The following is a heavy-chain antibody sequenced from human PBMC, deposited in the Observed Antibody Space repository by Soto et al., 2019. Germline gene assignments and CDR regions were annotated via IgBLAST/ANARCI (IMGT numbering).Heavy chain of an antibody. J-gene: IGHJ4*02. Sequence: QVQLVQSGVEVKKPGASVKVSCKASGYTFNSYGITWVRQAPGQGLEWMGWISIYNGNIKYAQNLQDRVTMTTDTSTYTAYMELSSLRSDDTAIYYCARDFGSDLSAPGAVFDYWGQGTLVTVSS. D-gene: IGHD3-3*01. V-gene: IGHV1-18*01. CDR1: GYTFNSYG. CDR3: ARDFGSDLSAPGAVFDY. CDR2: ISIYNGNI.